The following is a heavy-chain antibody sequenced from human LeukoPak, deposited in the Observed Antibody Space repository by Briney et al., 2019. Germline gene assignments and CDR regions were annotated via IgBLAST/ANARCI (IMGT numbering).Heavy chain of an antibody. D-gene: IGHD5-24*01. CDR1: GGSISSSSYY. Sequence: PSETLSLTCTVSGGSISSSSYYWGWIRQPPGKGLEWIGSIYYSGSTYYNPSLKSRVTISVDTSKNQFSLKLSSVTAADTAVYYCAREGGLEMATIFLDYWGQGTLVTVSS. CDR3: AREGGLEMATIFLDY. V-gene: IGHV4-39*07. J-gene: IGHJ4*02. CDR2: IYYSGST.